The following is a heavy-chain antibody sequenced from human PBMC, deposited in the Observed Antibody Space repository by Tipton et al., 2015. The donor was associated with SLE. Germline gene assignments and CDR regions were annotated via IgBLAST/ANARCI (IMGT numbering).Heavy chain of an antibody. D-gene: IGHD5-24*01. CDR1: GGSISSSSYY. CDR2: IYYSGST. J-gene: IGHJ3*02. Sequence: TLSLTCTVSGGSISSSSYYWGWIRQPPGKGLEWLGSIYYSGSTYYNPSLKSRVTISVATSKNQFSLKLSSVTAADTAVYYCAGTRLRDGYKSHAFDIWGQGTMVTVSS. V-gene: IGHV4-39*07. CDR3: AGTRLRDGYKSHAFDI.